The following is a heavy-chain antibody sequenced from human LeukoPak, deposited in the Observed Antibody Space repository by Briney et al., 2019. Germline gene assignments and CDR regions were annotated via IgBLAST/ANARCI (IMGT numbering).Heavy chain of an antibody. CDR1: SGSISTSDYY. CDR2: IFYSGST. J-gene: IGHJ4*02. V-gene: IGHV4-39*07. Sequence: PSETLSLTCTVSSGSISTSDYYWGWVRQPPGKALEWIGNIFYSGSTYYSPSLKSRVTISLGTSRNQFSLKLNSVTAADTAVYYCAKPGSSRGIAGRRPTKYYFDYWGQGTLVTVSS. D-gene: IGHD6-6*01. CDR3: AKPGSSRGIAGRRPTKYYFDY.